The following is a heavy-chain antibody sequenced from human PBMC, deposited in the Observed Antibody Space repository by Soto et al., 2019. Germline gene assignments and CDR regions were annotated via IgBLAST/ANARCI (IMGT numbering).Heavy chain of an antibody. CDR3: ARDPGTNYYYGMDV. CDR2: ISAYNGNT. CDR1: GHTFTSYG. V-gene: IGHV1-18*04. J-gene: IGHJ6*02. Sequence: ASVKVSCKASGHTFTSYGISWVRQAPGQGLEWMGWISAYNGNTNYAQKLQGRVTMTTDTSTSTAYMELRSLRSDDTAVYYCARDPGTNYYYGMDVWGQGTTVTVSS.